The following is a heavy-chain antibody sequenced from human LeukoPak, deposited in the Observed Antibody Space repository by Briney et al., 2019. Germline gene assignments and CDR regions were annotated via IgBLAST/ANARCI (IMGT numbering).Heavy chain of an antibody. CDR3: ARDSSLPFVMRAEFDY. CDR2: IIPIFGTA. J-gene: IGHJ4*02. Sequence: SVKVSCKASGGTFSSYAISWLRQAPGQGLEWMGGIIPIFGTANYAQKFQGRVTITADESTSTAYMELSSLRSEDTAVYYCARDSSLPFVMRAEFDYWGQGTLVTVSS. V-gene: IGHV1-69*01. D-gene: IGHD3-16*01. CDR1: GGTFSSYA.